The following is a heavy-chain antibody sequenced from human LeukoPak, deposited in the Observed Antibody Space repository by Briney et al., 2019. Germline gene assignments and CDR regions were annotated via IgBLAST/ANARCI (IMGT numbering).Heavy chain of an antibody. Sequence: ASVKVSCKASGDTFSSYAIRWVRQAPGQGLEWMGGIIPIFGTANYAQKFQGRVTITADESTSTAYMELSSLRSEDTAVYYCARSVVGIAVAGTFDYWGQGTLVTVSS. J-gene: IGHJ4*02. CDR2: IIPIFGTA. D-gene: IGHD6-19*01. CDR1: GDTFSSYA. CDR3: ARSVVGIAVAGTFDY. V-gene: IGHV1-69*13.